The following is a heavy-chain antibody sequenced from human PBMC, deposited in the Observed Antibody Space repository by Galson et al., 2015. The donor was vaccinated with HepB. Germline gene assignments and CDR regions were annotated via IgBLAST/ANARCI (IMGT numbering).Heavy chain of an antibody. V-gene: IGHV1-18*04. D-gene: IGHD3-16*01. J-gene: IGHJ3*02. CDR3: AKASYTNDWYDPKSDAFDI. CDR2: ISAYDGNT. Sequence: SVKVSCKASGYTFSSYGISWVRQAPGQGLKWMGWISAYDGNTNYAQKFQDRVTMTTDTSTSTAYVELRSLSSDDSAVYYCAKASYTNDWYDPKSDAFDIWGQGTMVTVSS. CDR1: GYTFSSYG.